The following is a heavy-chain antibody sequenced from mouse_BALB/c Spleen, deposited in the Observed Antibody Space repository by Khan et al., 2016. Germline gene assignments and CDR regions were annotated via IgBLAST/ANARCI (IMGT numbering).Heavy chain of an antibody. CDR3: AREENAMDY. CDR2: ISSGGST. CDR1: GCTFSSYA. Sequence: EVELVESGGGLVKPGGSLKLSCAASGCTFSSYAMSWVRQTPEKRLHWVASISSGGSTYYPDSVKGRFTISRDNARNILYLQMSSLRSEDTAMYYCAREENAMDYWGQGTSVTVSS. V-gene: IGHV5-6-5*01. J-gene: IGHJ4*01.